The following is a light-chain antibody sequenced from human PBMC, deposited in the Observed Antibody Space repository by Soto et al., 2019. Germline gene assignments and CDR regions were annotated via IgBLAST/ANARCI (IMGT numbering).Light chain of an antibody. V-gene: IGKV1-5*01. CDR1: ESINRW. J-gene: IGKJ1*01. CDR3: QHNKPYSTWT. Sequence: DIQMTQSPSTLSASVGDRVTINFRASESINRWLAWYQLKPGKAPKLLIYDASTLESGVPSRFRGSGSGTEFLLTISSLQPDDFATYYCQHNKPYSTWTFGHGTKVDIK. CDR2: DAS.